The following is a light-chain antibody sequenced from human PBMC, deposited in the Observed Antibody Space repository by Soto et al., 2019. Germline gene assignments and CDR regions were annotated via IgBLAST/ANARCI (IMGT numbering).Light chain of an antibody. CDR3: QQRSNWPIT. CDR2: DAS. Sequence: EIVMTQSPVTLSLSPLERVTLSCRASQSVISNLAWYQQKPGQAPRLLIYDASTRATGIPARFSGSGSGTDFTLTISSLEPEDFAVYYCQQRSNWPITFGQGTRLEIK. V-gene: IGKV3-11*01. J-gene: IGKJ5*01. CDR1: QSVISN.